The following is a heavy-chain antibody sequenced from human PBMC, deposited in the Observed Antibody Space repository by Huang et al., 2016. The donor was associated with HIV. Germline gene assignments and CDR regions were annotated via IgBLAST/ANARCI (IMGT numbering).Heavy chain of an antibody. D-gene: IGHD6-13*01. Sequence: LPLQESGPGLVKPLETLSLPCSVSGGSISSSCYYWGWVRPPPGTGLEWIGSIYYSGTTYNNPSLKSRVTISVDTSKNQFSLKLSAVTAADTAVYYCAGQGRIVGIPAAPLRFDPWGQGTLVSVSS. J-gene: IGHJ5*02. V-gene: IGHV4-39*01. CDR3: AGQGRIVGIPAAPLRFDP. CDR2: IYYSGTT. CDR1: GGSISSSCYY.